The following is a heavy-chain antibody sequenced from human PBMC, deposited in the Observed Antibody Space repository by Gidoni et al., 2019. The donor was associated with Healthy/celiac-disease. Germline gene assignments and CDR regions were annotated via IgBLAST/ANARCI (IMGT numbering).Heavy chain of an antibody. J-gene: IGHJ6*02. V-gene: IGHV3-23*01. CDR3: AKDLVPLNIVVVPAAKVDYYYGMDV. D-gene: IGHD2-2*01. CDR1: GFTFSSYA. Sequence: EVQLLESGGGLVQPGGSLRLSCAASGFTFSSYAMSWVRPAPGKGLEWVSAISGSGGSTYYADSVKGRFTISRDNSKNTLYLQMNSLRAEDTAVYYCAKDLVPLNIVVVPAAKVDYYYGMDVWGQGTTVTVSS. CDR2: ISGSGGST.